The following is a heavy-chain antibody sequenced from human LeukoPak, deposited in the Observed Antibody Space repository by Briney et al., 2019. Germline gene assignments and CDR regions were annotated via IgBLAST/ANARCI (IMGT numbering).Heavy chain of an antibody. Sequence: ASVLVFCKASGYTITVYYMHWVRHAPGQGLAWMEWISSISVATNYAQKLQGRVTMTRDTSISTAYMELSRLRSEDTAVYYCARGGGYYDSSEGYWGQGTLVTVSS. D-gene: IGHD3-22*01. CDR3: ARGGGYYDSSEGY. V-gene: IGHV1-2*02. CDR1: GYTITVYY. J-gene: IGHJ4*02. CDR2: ISSISVAT.